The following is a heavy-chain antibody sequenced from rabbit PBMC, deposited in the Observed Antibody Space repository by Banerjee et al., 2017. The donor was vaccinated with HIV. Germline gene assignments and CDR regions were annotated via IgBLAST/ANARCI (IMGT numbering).Heavy chain of an antibody. CDR3: ARGAVYAGAGGYGYPYFNL. CDR1: GFTFSSGYY. V-gene: IGHV1S40*01. Sequence: QSLEESGGDLVKPGASLTLTCTASGFTFSSGYYMCWVRQAPGKGLEWIACIYAGSSGSTYYASWAKGRFTISKTSSTTVTLQMTSLTAADTATYFCARGAVYAGAGGYGYPYFNLWGPGTLVT. J-gene: IGHJ4*01. CDR2: IYAGSSGST. D-gene: IGHD6-1*01.